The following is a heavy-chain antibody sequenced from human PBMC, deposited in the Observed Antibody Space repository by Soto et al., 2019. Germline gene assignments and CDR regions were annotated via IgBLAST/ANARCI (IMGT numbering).Heavy chain of an antibody. D-gene: IGHD3-22*01. J-gene: IGHJ5*02. CDR3: ASGQNFFDSSGYYDH. Sequence: QIQLVQSAAEVKKPGASVKVSCKTSGYTFVSYGISWVRQAPGQGLEWMGWISPYNGNTNFAQRFRGRVTLTTDTSTDIVYMDLGSLKSDDTAVYYCASGQNFFDSSGYYDHWGQGTLITVSS. V-gene: IGHV1-18*04. CDR1: GYTFVSYG. CDR2: ISPYNGNT.